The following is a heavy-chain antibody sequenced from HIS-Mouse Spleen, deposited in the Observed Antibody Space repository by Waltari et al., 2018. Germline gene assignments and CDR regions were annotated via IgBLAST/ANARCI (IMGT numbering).Heavy chain of an antibody. CDR3: ARGTGTDAFDI. Sequence: QVQLVQSGAEVKKPGASVKVSCKASGYTFTGYYMHWVRQAPGQGLEWMEWINPNRGGTNYAQKFQGRVTMTRETSISTAYMELSRLRSDDTAVYYCARGTGTDAFDIWGQGTMVTVSS. D-gene: IGHD1-1*01. J-gene: IGHJ3*02. CDR1: GYTFTGYY. CDR2: INPNRGGT. V-gene: IGHV1-2*02.